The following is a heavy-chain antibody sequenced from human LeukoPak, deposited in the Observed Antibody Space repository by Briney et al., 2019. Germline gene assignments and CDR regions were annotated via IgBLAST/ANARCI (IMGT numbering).Heavy chain of an antibody. CDR1: GFTFSIYV. D-gene: IGHD6-19*01. J-gene: IGHJ4*02. V-gene: IGHV3-21*04. CDR2: ISSSSSYI. Sequence: GGSLRLSCAASGFTFSIYVINWVRQAPGKGLEWVSSISSSSSYISYADSVKGRFTVSRDNAKNSLYLQMNSLRAEDAAVYYCAKETNSSGWYNYFDYWGQGTLVTVSS. CDR3: AKETNSSGWYNYFDY.